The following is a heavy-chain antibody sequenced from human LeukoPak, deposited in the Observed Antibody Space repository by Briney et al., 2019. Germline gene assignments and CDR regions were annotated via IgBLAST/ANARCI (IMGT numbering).Heavy chain of an antibody. D-gene: IGHD1-1*01. J-gene: IGHJ3*02. Sequence: GGSLRLSCAASGFTFSGYEMNWVRQTPGKGLEWVSYISSSGSTIYYADSVKGRFTISRDNAKNSLYLQMNSLRVEDTAAYSCASGGPWNPNAFDIWGQGTMVTVSS. CDR1: GFTFSGYE. CDR2: ISSSGSTI. V-gene: IGHV3-48*03. CDR3: ASGGPWNPNAFDI.